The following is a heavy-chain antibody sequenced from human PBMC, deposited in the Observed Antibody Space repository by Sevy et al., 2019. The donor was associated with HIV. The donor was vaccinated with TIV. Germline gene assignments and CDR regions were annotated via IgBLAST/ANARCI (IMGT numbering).Heavy chain of an antibody. J-gene: IGHJ5*02. CDR3: ARESITMIEAFDP. CDR1: GYTFNGYD. V-gene: IGHV1-2*06. Sequence: ASVKVSCKASGYTFNGYDMHWVRQAPGQGLEWMGRINPNSGGTNYAQKFQGRVTMTRDTSISTAYMELSRLRSDDTAVYYCARESITMIEAFDPWGQGTLVTVSS. D-gene: IGHD3-22*01. CDR2: INPNSGGT.